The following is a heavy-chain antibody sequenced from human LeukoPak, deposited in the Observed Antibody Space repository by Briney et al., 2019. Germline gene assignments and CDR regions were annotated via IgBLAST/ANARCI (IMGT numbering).Heavy chain of an antibody. CDR1: GFTFSSHW. Sequence: GGSLRLSCAASGFTFSSHWMHWVRQGPGKGLVWVSRINSDGSRTIYADSVKGRFTISRDSAKNTLYLQMNSLRAEDTAVYYCAREVGDYYDSSGSFGYWGQGALVTVSS. D-gene: IGHD3-22*01. CDR2: INSDGSRT. J-gene: IGHJ4*02. CDR3: AREVGDYYDSSGSFGY. V-gene: IGHV3-74*01.